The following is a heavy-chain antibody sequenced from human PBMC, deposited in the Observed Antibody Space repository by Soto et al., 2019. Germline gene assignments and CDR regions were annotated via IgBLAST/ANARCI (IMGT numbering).Heavy chain of an antibody. D-gene: IGHD6-19*01. CDR3: AKDNTGWYFDY. V-gene: IGHV3-23*01. J-gene: IGHJ4*02. CDR1: GFTFSSYA. Sequence: GGSLRLSCAASGFTFSSYAMNWVRQAPGKGLEWVSTISESAGSTYYADSVKGRFSISRDNSKNTLYLQMNSLRAEDTAVYYCAKDNTGWYFDYWGQGTPVTVSS. CDR2: ISESAGST.